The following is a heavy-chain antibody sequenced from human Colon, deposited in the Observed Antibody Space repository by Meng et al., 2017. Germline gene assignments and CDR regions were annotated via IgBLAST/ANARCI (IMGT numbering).Heavy chain of an antibody. CDR2: ISSSGSIK. Sequence: GESLKISCEASGFTFRSYEMHWVRQAPGRGLEWVSFISSSGSIKYYAASVKGRFTISRDNAKNSLYLQMNSLRAEDTAVYYCARDPSGLLVGATRDYGMDVWAQGTTDTVTS. CDR1: GFTFRSYE. D-gene: IGHD1-26*01. CDR3: ARDPSGLLVGATRDYGMDV. J-gene: IGHJ6*02. V-gene: IGHV3-48*03.